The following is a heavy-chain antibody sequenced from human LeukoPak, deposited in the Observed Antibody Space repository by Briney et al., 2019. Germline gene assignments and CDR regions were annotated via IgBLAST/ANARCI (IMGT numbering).Heavy chain of an antibody. CDR3: ARAASYSYYEF. V-gene: IGHV3-64*01. CDR1: GFTFSSYA. Sequence: GGSLRLSCAASGFTFSSYAMHWVRQAPGKGLEYVSAISNNGDSTYYANSAKGRFTISRDNSKNTLYLQMGSLRPEDMAVYYCARAASYSYYEFGGQGTLVTVSS. J-gene: IGHJ4*02. D-gene: IGHD4-4*01. CDR2: ISNNGDST.